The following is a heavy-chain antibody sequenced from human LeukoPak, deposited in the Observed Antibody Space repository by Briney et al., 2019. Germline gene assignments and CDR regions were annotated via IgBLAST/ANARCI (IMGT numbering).Heavy chain of an antibody. CDR1: GDSVSSDSHY. D-gene: IGHD6-19*01. Sequence: PSETLSLTCTVSGDSVSSDSHYWSWIRQPPGKGLEWIGYISYSGNTNYNPSLKSRVTISVDTSKNQFSLKLSSVTAADTAVYYCARGRPDSPGIAVAGPQGHFDYWGQGTLVTVSS. J-gene: IGHJ4*02. CDR3: ARGRPDSPGIAVAGPQGHFDY. V-gene: IGHV4-61*01. CDR2: ISYSGNT.